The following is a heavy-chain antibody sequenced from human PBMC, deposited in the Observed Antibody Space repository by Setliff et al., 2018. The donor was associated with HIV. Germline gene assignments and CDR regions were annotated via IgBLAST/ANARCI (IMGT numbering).Heavy chain of an antibody. V-gene: IGHV1-69*10. J-gene: IGHJ6*03. CDR2: IIPILGIA. Sequence: ASVKVSCTASGGTFSSYAISWVRQAPGQGLEWMGGIIPILGIANYAQKFQGRVTITADKSTSTAYMELTSLRFDDTAMYYCVRGVQSPPHYSYYYMDVWGEGTMVTVSS. CDR1: GGTFSSYA. CDR3: VRGVQSPPHYSYYYMDV. D-gene: IGHD3-3*01.